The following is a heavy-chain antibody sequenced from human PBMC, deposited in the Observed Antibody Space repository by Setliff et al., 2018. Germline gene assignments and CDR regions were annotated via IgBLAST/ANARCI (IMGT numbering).Heavy chain of an antibody. CDR3: ARDEEYSSSSGWDYYYYYGMDV. CDR2: IFYGGST. Sequence: SETLSLTCTVSGASISSSSYYWAWIRQPPGRGLELIGSIFYGGSTYYNPSLKSRVTISIDASKNQFSLKLDSVTAADTAVYYCARDEEYSSSSGWDYYYYYGMDVWGQGTTVTVSS. CDR1: GASISSSSYY. V-gene: IGHV4-39*07. D-gene: IGHD6-6*01. J-gene: IGHJ6*02.